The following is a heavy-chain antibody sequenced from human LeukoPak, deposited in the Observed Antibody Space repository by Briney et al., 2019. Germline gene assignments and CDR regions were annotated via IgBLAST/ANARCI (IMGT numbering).Heavy chain of an antibody. J-gene: IGHJ4*02. CDR1: RGSISNYY. CDR2: IYYSGST. Sequence: PSETLSLTCSVSRGSISNYYWSWIRQPPGKELEWIGYIYYSGSTNYNPSLKSRVTISVDTSKNQFSLKLSSVTAADTAVYYCARLSRGDGYNYRDYWGQGTLVTVSS. D-gene: IGHD5-24*01. V-gene: IGHV4-59*01. CDR3: ARLSRGDGYNYRDY.